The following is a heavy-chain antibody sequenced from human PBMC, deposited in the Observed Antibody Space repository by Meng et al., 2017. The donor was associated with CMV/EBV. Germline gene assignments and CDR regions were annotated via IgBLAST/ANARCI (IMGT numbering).Heavy chain of an antibody. CDR3: AKGLEGSSSPFDY. J-gene: IGHJ4*02. CDR1: GFTFSSYA. V-gene: IGHV3-23*01. Sequence: GESLKISCAASGFTFSSYAMSWVRQAPGKGLEWVSAISGSGGSTYYADSVKGRFTISRDNSKNTLYLQMNSLRTEDTALYYCAKGLEGSSSPFDYWGQGTLVTVSS. D-gene: IGHD6-13*01. CDR2: ISGSGGST.